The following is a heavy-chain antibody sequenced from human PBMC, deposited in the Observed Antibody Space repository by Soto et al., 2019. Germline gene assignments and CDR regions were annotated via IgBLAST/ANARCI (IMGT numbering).Heavy chain of an antibody. D-gene: IGHD3-10*01. Sequence: EVQLVESGGGLVKPGESLRLSCAASGFTFSTAWMTWVRQAPGRGLEWVARIKTTSDGGTIHYAAPVKGRFTISRDDSKDKLFLQMNSLKIEDTAVYYCIRDPYGSTWGQGTLVTVSS. V-gene: IGHV3-15*01. CDR3: IRDPYGST. J-gene: IGHJ5*02. CDR2: IKTTSDGGTI. CDR1: GFTFSTAW.